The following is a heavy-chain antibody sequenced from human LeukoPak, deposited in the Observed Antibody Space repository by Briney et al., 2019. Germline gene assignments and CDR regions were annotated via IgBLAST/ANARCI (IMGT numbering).Heavy chain of an antibody. CDR3: ASGGGPTPFDY. Sequence: GGSLRLSCAASGFTFSSYSMSWVRQAPGKGLEWVSYISSSSSTIYYADSVKGRFTISRDNAKNSLYLQMNSLRAEDTAVYYCASGGGPTPFDYWDQGTLVTVSS. D-gene: IGHD3-16*01. V-gene: IGHV3-48*04. CDR2: ISSSSSTI. J-gene: IGHJ4*02. CDR1: GFTFSSYS.